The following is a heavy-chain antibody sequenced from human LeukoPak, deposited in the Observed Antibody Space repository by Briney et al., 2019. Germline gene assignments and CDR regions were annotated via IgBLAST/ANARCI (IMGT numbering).Heavy chain of an antibody. J-gene: IGHJ4*02. CDR3: ARSRGYYCSAGSCYYPFDY. D-gene: IGHD2-15*01. V-gene: IGHV3-69-1*01. CDR2: ISSADNT. Sequence: SGGSRRLSCAASGFNFIGYSMTWVRRPPGKGLEWVSSISSADNTYYADSVKGRFTISRDNAKKSLYVQMNSLRAEDTAVYYCARSRGYYCSAGSCYYPFDYWGQGTLVTVSS. CDR1: GFNFIGYS.